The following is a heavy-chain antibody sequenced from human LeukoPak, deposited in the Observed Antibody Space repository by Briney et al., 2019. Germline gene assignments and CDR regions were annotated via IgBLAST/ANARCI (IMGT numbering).Heavy chain of an antibody. D-gene: IGHD4-23*01. Sequence: PGGSLRLSCAASGFPFTKAWMTWVRQAPGKGLEWLGRIKGRTDGGTTDIAAPVRGRFSISRDDSTATLYMQMNSLKTEDTAMYYCTTSSDYGGKLEYWGQGTLVTVSS. V-gene: IGHV3-15*01. CDR1: GFPFTKAW. CDR3: TTSSDYGGKLEY. CDR2: IKGRTDGGTT. J-gene: IGHJ4*02.